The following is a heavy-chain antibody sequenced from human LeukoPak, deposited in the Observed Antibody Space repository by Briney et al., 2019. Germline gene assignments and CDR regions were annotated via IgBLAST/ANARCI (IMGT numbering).Heavy chain of an antibody. J-gene: IGHJ4*02. D-gene: IGHD3-3*01. CDR2: IKQDGSEK. CDR1: GFTFSSSW. Sequence: GGSLRLSCAASGFTFSSSWMSCVRQAPGKGLEWVANIKQDGSEKYYVDSVKGRFTISRDNAKNSLYLQVNSLRAEDTAVYYCARVRFLDYWGQGTLVTVSS. CDR3: ARVRFLDY. V-gene: IGHV3-7*01.